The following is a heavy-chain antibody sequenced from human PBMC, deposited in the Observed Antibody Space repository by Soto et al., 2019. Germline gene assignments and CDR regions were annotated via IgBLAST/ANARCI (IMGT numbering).Heavy chain of an antibody. Sequence: QVQLQQWGAGLLKPSETLSLTCAVYGGSFSGYYWSWIRQPPGKGLEWIGEINHSGSTNYNPSLKSRVTISVDTSKNQFSLKLSSVTAADTAVYYCAREGVWGSYFWGQGTLVTVSS. J-gene: IGHJ4*02. V-gene: IGHV4-34*01. CDR2: INHSGST. D-gene: IGHD3-16*01. CDR1: GGSFSGYY. CDR3: AREGVWGSYF.